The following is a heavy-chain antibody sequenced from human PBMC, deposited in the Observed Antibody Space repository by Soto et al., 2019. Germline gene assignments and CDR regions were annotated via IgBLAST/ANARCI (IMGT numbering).Heavy chain of an antibody. CDR1: GFTFSSYA. J-gene: IGHJ6*02. D-gene: IGHD3-10*01. V-gene: IGHV3-30-3*01. CDR2: ISYDGSNK. CDR3: AIFGGLLWFGESPKTDV. Sequence: QVQLVESGGGVVQPGRSLRLSCAASGFTFSSYAMHWVRQAPGKGLEWVAVISYDGSNKYYADSVKGRFTISRDNSKNTLYLQMNSLRAEDTAVYYCAIFGGLLWFGESPKTDVWGHGTTVTVSS.